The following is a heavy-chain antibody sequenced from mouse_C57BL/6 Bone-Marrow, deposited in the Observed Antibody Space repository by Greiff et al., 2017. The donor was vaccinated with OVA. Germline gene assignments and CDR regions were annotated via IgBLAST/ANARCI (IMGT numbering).Heavy chain of an antibody. D-gene: IGHD2-4*01. J-gene: IGHJ2*01. CDR1: GYTFTSYW. V-gene: IGHV1-53*01. Sequence: QVQLQQPGPELVKPGASVKLSCKASGYTFTSYWMHWVKQRPGQGLEWIGNINPSNGGTNYNEKFKSKATLTVDKSSSTAYMQLSSLTSEDSAVYYCARGVYYDYGKTYFDYWGQGTTLTVSS. CDR3: ARGVYYDYGKTYFDY. CDR2: INPSNGGT.